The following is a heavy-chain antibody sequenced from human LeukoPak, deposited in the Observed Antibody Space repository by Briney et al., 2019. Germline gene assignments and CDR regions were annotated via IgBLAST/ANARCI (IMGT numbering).Heavy chain of an antibody. D-gene: IGHD3-10*01. V-gene: IGHV1-69*01. CDR2: IIPLFGTA. Sequence: SVKVSCKASGGTFSSYAISWVRQAPGQGLECMGGIIPLFGTANYAQKFQGRVTITADESTSTAYMELSSLRSEDTAVYYCARVGHYYGSGSYYGYFDYWGQGTLVTVSS. CDR1: GGTFSSYA. CDR3: ARVGHYYGSGSYYGYFDY. J-gene: IGHJ4*02.